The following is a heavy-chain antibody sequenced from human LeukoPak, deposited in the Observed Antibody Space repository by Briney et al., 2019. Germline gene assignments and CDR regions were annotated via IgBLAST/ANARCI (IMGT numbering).Heavy chain of an antibody. CDR1: GGSISSYY. Sequence: SETLSLTCTVSGGSISSYYWSWIRQPPGKGLEWIGYIYYSGSTNYNPSLKSRVTISVDTSKNQFSLKLSSVTAADTAVYYCARDSGSSWPYYYYGMDVWGQGTTVTVSS. J-gene: IGHJ6*02. CDR3: ARDSGSSWPYYYYGMDV. V-gene: IGHV4-59*01. D-gene: IGHD6-13*01. CDR2: IYYSGST.